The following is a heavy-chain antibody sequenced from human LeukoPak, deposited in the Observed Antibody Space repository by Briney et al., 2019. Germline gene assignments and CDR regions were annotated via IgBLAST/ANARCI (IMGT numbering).Heavy chain of an antibody. CDR1: GFIFSSYG. CDR3: AKDKRVKVRGVPPGPFDY. Sequence: GGSLRLSCAASGFIFSSYGMHWVRQAPGKGLEWGAVISYDGSNKYYADSVKGRFTISRDNSKNTLYLQMNSLRAEDTAVYYCAKDKRVKVRGVPPGPFDYWGQGTLVTVSS. D-gene: IGHD3-10*01. J-gene: IGHJ4*02. CDR2: ISYDGSNK. V-gene: IGHV3-30*18.